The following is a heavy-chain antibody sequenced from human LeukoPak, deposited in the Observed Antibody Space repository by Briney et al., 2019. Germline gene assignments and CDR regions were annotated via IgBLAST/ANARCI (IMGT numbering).Heavy chain of an antibody. D-gene: IGHD3-22*01. V-gene: IGHV3-30-3*01. J-gene: IGHJ4*02. CDR1: GFTFSSLA. Sequence: PGGSLRLSCAASGFTFSSLAMHWVRQAPGKGLVWVSVISYDGLNEYYADSVKGRFTISRDNSKNTLFLQMNSLRTEDTAAYYCARDGSSSTYYYDSSGYPYYFDYWGQGTLVTVSS. CDR3: ARDGSSSTYYYDSSGYPYYFDY. CDR2: ISYDGLNE.